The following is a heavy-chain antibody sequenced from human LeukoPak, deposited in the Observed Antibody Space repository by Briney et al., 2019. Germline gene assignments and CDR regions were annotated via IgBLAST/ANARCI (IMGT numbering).Heavy chain of an antibody. Sequence: ASVKVSCKASGYTCTGYYLHWVRQAPGQGLEWMERINPNSGGTSYAQKFQGRVTMTRDTSISTAYMELSSLRSDDTAVYYCAREKYSGGYLLDYWGQGTLVTVSS. J-gene: IGHJ4*02. CDR3: AREKYSGGYLLDY. CDR1: GYTCTGYY. D-gene: IGHD1-26*01. V-gene: IGHV1-2*06. CDR2: INPNSGGT.